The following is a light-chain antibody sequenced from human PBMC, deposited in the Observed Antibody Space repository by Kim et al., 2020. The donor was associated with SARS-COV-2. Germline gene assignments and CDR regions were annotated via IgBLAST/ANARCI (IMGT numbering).Light chain of an antibody. V-gene: IGLV3-1*01. Sequence: SYELTQPPSVSVSPGQTASITCSGDKLGDKYACWYQQKPGQSPVLVIYQDSKRPSGIPERFSGSNSGNTATLTISGTQAMDEADYYCQAWDSNCVVFGGG. J-gene: IGLJ2*01. CDR1: KLGDKY. CDR2: QDS. CDR3: QAWDSNCVV.